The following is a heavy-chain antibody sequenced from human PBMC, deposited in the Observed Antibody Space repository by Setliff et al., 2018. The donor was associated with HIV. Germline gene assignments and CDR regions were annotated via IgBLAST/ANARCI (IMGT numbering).Heavy chain of an antibody. CDR2: IYTSGST. Sequence: SETLSLTCTVSGDSISTDYWTWIRQPPGKGLEWIGYIYTSGSTNYNPSLKSRVTISVDTSKNQFSRKLRSVTAADTAVYYCARETYYYDNPQYYYYYMDVWGKGTTVTVSS. CDR1: GDSISTDY. CDR3: ARETYYYDNPQYYYYYMDV. D-gene: IGHD3-22*01. V-gene: IGHV4-4*09. J-gene: IGHJ6*03.